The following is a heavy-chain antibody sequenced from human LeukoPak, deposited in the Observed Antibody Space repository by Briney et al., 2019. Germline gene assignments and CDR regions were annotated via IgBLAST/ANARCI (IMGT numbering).Heavy chain of an antibody. CDR2: IYYSGST. CDR1: GGSISSYY. J-gene: IGHJ4*02. D-gene: IGHD5-24*01. V-gene: IGHV4-59*01. CDR3: ARALGDGYNWDFDY. Sequence: SGTLSLTCTVSGGSISSYYWSWIQQPPGKGLEWIGYIYYSGSTNYNPSLKSRVTISVDTSKNQFSLKLSSVTAADTAVYYCARALGDGYNWDFDYWGQGTLVTVSS.